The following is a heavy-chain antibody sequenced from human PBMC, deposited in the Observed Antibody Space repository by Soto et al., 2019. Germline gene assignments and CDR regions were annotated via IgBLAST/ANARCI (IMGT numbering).Heavy chain of an antibody. CDR3: SPYDNSYRSTWYGTYFDS. CDR1: GFSLSTTGVG. CDR2: IYWDDDK. D-gene: IGHD6-13*01. Sequence: QITLKESGPTLVKPTQTLTLTCTVSGFSLSTTGVGVGWIRQPPGKALEWLALIYWDDDKHYSPSLKSRLTITRHTSKNQVVLTMTNVDPVDTATYYCSPYDNSYRSTWYGTYFDSWGQGTQVTVFS. V-gene: IGHV2-5*02. J-gene: IGHJ4*02.